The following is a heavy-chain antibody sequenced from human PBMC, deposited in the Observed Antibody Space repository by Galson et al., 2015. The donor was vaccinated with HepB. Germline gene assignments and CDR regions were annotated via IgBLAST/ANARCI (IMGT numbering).Heavy chain of an antibody. CDR3: ARHGYSMTYAHFDN. Sequence: SETLSLTCTVSSGSISGHYWSWIRQPPGKGLEWIGYIYYNGNTNYNPSLKSRVTLSVDTSKNQFSLNLRSVTAADTAVYYCARHGYSMTYAHFDNWGQGTLVAVAS. CDR2: IYYNGNT. J-gene: IGHJ4*02. CDR1: SGSISGHY. V-gene: IGHV4-59*08. D-gene: IGHD4-11*01.